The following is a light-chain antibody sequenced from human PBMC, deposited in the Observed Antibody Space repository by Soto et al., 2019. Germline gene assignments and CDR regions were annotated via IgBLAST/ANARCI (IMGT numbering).Light chain of an antibody. CDR1: QSVSSY. CDR2: DAS. J-gene: IGKJ4*02. CDR3: QQRSNPLT. V-gene: IGKV3-11*01. Sequence: EIVLTQSPATLSLSPGERATLSCRASQSVSSYLAWYQQKPGQAPRLLIYDASNRATGIPARFSGSGSGTDFTLIISSLEPEAFAVYYCQQRSNPLTVGGGTKVEIK.